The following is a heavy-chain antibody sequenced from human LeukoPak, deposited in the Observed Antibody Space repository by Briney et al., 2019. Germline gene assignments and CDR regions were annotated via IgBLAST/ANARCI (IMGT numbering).Heavy chain of an antibody. CDR2: IYYSGST. J-gene: IGHJ5*02. CDR1: GGSISSSSYY. D-gene: IGHD6-19*01. V-gene: IGHV4-39*07. CDR3: AQVPASIAVNWFDP. Sequence: SETLSLTCTVSGGSISSSSYYWGWIRQPPGKGLEWIGSIYYSGSTYYNPSLKSRVTISVDTSKNQFSLKLSSVTAADMAVYYCAQVPASIAVNWFDPWGQGTLVTVSS.